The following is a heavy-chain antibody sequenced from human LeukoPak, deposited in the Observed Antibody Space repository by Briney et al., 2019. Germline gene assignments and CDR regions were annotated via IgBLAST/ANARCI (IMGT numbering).Heavy chain of an antibody. CDR2: INPDASDT. J-gene: IGHJ6*02. D-gene: IGHD2-15*01. V-gene: IGHV3-74*01. Sequence: PGGSPRLSCAASKFTFGSFWMNWVRLVPGKGLLWVSRINPDASDTEYADSVKGRFTVSRDNARNTLYLEMRSLSVQDSGLYYCARVRNGYSSGLDVWGPGTWVTVSS. CDR3: ARVRNGYSSGLDV. CDR1: KFTFGSFW.